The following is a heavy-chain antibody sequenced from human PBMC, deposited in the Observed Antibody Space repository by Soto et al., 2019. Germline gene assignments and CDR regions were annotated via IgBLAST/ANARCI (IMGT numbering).Heavy chain of an antibody. CDR2: INAGNGNT. V-gene: IGHV1-3*01. CDR3: ARVGNWNHDNWFDP. CDR1: GYTFTSYA. J-gene: IGHJ5*02. D-gene: IGHD1-20*01. Sequence: ASVKVSCKASGYTFTSYAMHWVRQAPGQRLEWMGWINAGNGNTKYSQKLQGRVTMTTDTSTSTAYMELRSLRSDDTAVYYCARVGNWNHDNWFDPWGQGTLVTVSS.